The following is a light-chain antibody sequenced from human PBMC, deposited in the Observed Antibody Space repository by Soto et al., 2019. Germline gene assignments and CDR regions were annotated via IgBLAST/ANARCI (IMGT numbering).Light chain of an antibody. V-gene: IGLV2-14*03. CDR1: SSDIGAYNF. CDR3: TSGTTRTPMI. CDR2: DVN. J-gene: IGLJ2*01. Sequence: QSALTQPASVSGSPGQSITISCTGTSSDIGAYNFVSWYQQHPGNAPKLMLYDVNSRPSGVARRFSCSKAANTASLTIAGLHADDEADYYCTSGTTRTPMIFGGGTQLTVL.